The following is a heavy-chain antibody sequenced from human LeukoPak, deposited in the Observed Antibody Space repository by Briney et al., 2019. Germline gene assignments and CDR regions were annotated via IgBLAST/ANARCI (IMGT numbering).Heavy chain of an antibody. CDR1: GFTFSSYA. CDR2: ISGSGGST. CDR3: AKVFSPEHPSSFDY. D-gene: IGHD3-9*01. V-gene: IGHV3-23*01. Sequence: GGSLRLSCAASGFTFSSYAMSWVRQAPGKGLEWVSAISGSGGSTYYADSVKGRITISGDNSKNTLYLQMNSLRAEDTAVYYCAKVFSPEHPSSFDYWGQGTLVTVSS. J-gene: IGHJ4*02.